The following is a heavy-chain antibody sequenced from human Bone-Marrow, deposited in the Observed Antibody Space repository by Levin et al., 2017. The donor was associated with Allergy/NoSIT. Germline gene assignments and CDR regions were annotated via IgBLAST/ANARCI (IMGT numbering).Heavy chain of an antibody. CDR1: GFTFSYYS. Sequence: GGSLRLSCAASGFTFSYYSMHWVRQAPGKGLEWVTVISNDGSNQDYADSVKGRFTISRDNSNNTLSLEMNSLRSEDTAVYYCARGTIATRPRFDYWGRGILVTVSS. CDR3: ARGTIATRPRFDY. V-gene: IGHV3-30*04. CDR2: ISNDGSNQ. D-gene: IGHD6-6*01. J-gene: IGHJ4*02.